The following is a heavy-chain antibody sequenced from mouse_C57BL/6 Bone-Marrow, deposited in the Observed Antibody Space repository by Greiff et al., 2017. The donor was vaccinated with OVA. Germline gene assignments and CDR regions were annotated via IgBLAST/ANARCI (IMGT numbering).Heavy chain of an antibody. CDR1: GYTFTSYW. J-gene: IGHJ2*01. V-gene: IGHV1-69*01. Sequence: QVQLQQPGAELVMPGASVKLSCKASGYTFTSYWMHWVKQRPGQCLEWIGDLDPSDSYTNYNQKFKGKSTLTVDKSSSTAYMQLSSLTSEDSAVYYYARDTTALFDYWGQGTTLTVSS. CDR3: ARDTTALFDY. D-gene: IGHD1-2*01. CDR2: LDPSDSYT.